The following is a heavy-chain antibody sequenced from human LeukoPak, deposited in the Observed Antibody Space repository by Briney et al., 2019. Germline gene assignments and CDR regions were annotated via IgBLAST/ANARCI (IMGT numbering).Heavy chain of an antibody. CDR1: GYSFTSYW. Sequence: GEFLKISCKGSGYSFTSYWIGWVRQMPGKGLEWMGIIYPGDSDTRYSPSFQGQVTISADKSISTAYLQWSSLKASDTAMYYCATRSEITGDWFDPWGQGTLVTVSS. CDR2: IYPGDSDT. D-gene: IGHD3-16*01. J-gene: IGHJ5*02. V-gene: IGHV5-51*01. CDR3: ATRSEITGDWFDP.